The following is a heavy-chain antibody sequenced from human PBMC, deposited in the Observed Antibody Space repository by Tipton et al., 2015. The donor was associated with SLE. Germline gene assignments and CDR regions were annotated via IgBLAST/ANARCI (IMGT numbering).Heavy chain of an antibody. CDR2: IYTSGST. D-gene: IGHD1-26*01. V-gene: IGHV4-61*02. J-gene: IGHJ6*03. CDR1: GGSISSGSYY. CDR3: ARGKDSGSYLYYYYMDV. Sequence: LRLSCTVSGGSISSGSYYWSWIRQPAGKGLEWIGRIYTSGSTNYNPSLKSRVTISVDTSKNQFSLKLSSVTAADTAVYYCARGKDSGSYLYYYYMDVWGKGTTVTVSS.